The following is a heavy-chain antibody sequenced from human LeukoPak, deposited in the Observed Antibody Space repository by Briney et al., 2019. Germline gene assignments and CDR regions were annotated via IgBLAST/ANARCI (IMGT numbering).Heavy chain of an antibody. J-gene: IGHJ6*02. D-gene: IGHD3-16*01. CDR3: ARDGRLRWGTDYYYGMDV. CDR2: INPSGGST. V-gene: IGHV1-46*01. CDR1: GYTFTSYY. Sequence: ASVKVSCKASGYTFTSYYMHWVRQAPGQGLEWMGIINPSGGSTSYAQKFQGRVTMTRDTSTNTVYMELSSLRSEDTAVYYCARDGRLRWGTDYYYGMDVWGQGTTVTVSS.